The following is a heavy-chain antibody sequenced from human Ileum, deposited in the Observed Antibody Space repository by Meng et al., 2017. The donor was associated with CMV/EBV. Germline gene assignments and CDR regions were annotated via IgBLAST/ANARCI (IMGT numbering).Heavy chain of an antibody. J-gene: IGHJ4*02. Sequence: VTLQGSGPGRVNPSATLSITGTVSGNFAKNSYWSWTRQPAAKGLQWIGRISTSGSDNYNPSLKSRVTMSVDTSKKQFSLKLSSVTAADTAVYYCARSGLRGIYVDYWGQGTLVTVSS. CDR3: ARSGLRGIYVDY. CDR2: ISTSGSD. V-gene: IGHV4-4*07. CDR1: GNFAKNSY. D-gene: IGHD3-16*01.